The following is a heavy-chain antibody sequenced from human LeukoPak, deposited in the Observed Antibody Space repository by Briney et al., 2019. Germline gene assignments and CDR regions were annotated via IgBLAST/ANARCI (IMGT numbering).Heavy chain of an antibody. CDR2: IYTSGST. V-gene: IGHV4-4*07. D-gene: IGHD3-10*01. CDR1: GGSISSYY. CDR3: VRGFGEFLIY. J-gene: IGHJ4*02. Sequence: SETLSLTCTVSGGSISSYYWGWIRLPAGKRLEWIGRIYTSGSTNYNPSLKSRVTMSVDTSKNQFSLKLSSVTAADTAVYYCVRGFGEFLIYWGQGTLVTVSS.